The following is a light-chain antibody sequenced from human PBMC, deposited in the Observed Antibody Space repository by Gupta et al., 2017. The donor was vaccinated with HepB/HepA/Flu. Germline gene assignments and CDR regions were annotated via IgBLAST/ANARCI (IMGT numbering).Light chain of an antibody. CDR1: QTIRTY. CDR3: QQTYSTPWT. V-gene: IGKV1-39*01. J-gene: IGKJ1*01. Sequence: DIQMTQSPSSLSAFLGDRVTITCRPSQTIRTYLNWYQQKPGKAPQFLISAASRLQGGVPSRFSDSGFDTDFTLTINGLQPEDLGTEYCQQTYSTPWTFGQGTKVEI. CDR2: AAS.